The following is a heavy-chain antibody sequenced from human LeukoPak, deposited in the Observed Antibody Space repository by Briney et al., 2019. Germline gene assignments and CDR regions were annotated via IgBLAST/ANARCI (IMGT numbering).Heavy chain of an antibody. J-gene: IGHJ4*02. D-gene: IGHD2-2*01. CDR1: GFTFRDAW. Sequence: GGSLRLSCAASGFTFRDAWINWVRQAPGKGLEWVGRIKSKADGGTTDYAAPVKGRFSISRDDSKNTLYLQMNSLKTEDTAVYYCARGYSSTLFDYWGQGTLVTVSS. V-gene: IGHV3-15*01. CDR3: ARGYSSTLFDY. CDR2: IKSKADGGTT.